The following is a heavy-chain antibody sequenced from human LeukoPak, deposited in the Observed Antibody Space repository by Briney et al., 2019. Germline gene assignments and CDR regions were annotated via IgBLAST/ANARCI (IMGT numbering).Heavy chain of an antibody. CDR1: GGSLSDSA. J-gene: IGHJ5*02. CDR3: ARESVRFGVVKEGDL. D-gene: IGHD3-3*01. CDR2: IIVSLGIT. V-gene: IGHV1-69*04. Sequence: EASVKVSCKASGGSLSDSAVFWVRQAPGHGLEWMGKIIVSLGITDYAQKFQDRVTITADKTTSTAYMELSSLRSDDTAVYYCARESVRFGVVKEGDLWGQGTLVSVSS.